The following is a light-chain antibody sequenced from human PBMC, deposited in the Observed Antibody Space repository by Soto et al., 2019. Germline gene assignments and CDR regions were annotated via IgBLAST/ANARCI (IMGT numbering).Light chain of an antibody. Sequence: QSVLTQPASVSGSPGQSITISCTGTSSDVGSFNLVSWYQQYPGKAPHLMIYEVTKRPSGVSTRFSGSKSGNTASLTISGLQAEDEADYYCCSYAATSTSIFGGGTKLTVL. J-gene: IGLJ2*01. V-gene: IGLV2-23*02. CDR1: SSDVGSFNL. CDR2: EVT. CDR3: CSYAATSTSI.